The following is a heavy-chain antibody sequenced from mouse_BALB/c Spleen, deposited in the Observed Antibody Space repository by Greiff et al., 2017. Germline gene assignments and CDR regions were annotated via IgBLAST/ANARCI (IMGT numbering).Heavy chain of an antibody. CDR3: AKEGYYGYGDYYAMDY. D-gene: IGHD2-2*01. CDR1: GFSLTDYG. J-gene: IGHJ4*01. Sequence: QVQLQQSGPGLVAPSQSLSITCTVSGFSLTDYGVSWIRQPPGKGLEWLGVIWGGGSTNYNSALNSRLSICKDNSKSNVVLKMNSLQTDDTAMYYCAKEGYYGYGDYYAMDYWGQGTSVTVSS. CDR2: IWGGGST. V-gene: IGHV2-6-5*01.